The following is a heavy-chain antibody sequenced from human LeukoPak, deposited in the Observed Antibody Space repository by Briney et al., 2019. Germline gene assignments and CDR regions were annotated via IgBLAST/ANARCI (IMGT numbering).Heavy chain of an antibody. D-gene: IGHD5-18*01. V-gene: IGHV4-59*01. J-gene: IGHJ4*02. CDR1: GGSIRTNY. Sequence: SETLSLTCSVSGGSIRTNYWSWIRQPPGKGLECIGYINYSGSTKYNPSLKSRVTISLDTSKNQFSLRLSSVTAADTAMYYCARNLGGYTYAFDYWGQRALVTVSS. CDR2: INYSGST. CDR3: ARNLGGYTYAFDY.